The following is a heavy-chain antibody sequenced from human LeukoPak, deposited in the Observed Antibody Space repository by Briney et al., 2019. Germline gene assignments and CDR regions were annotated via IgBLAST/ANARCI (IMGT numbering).Heavy chain of an antibody. Sequence: GGSLRLSCAASGFSVSSNYMSWVRQTPGKGLECVSLIYSGGNTYYADSVKGRFTISRDHSKNTLYLQMNSLRAEDTAVYYCAREGFSRGYYQYYYMDVWGKGTTVTVSS. V-gene: IGHV3-53*05. J-gene: IGHJ6*03. D-gene: IGHD6-13*01. CDR1: GFSVSSNY. CDR3: AREGFSRGYYQYYYMDV. CDR2: IYSGGNT.